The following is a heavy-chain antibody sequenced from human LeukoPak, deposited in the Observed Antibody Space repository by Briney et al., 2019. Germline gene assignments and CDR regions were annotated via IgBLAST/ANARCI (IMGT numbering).Heavy chain of an antibody. D-gene: IGHD5-24*01. CDR1: GGSFSSSSYY. CDR2: MYYSGST. CDR3: ARHFDRDGYKSNAFDI. J-gene: IGHJ3*02. Sequence: SETLSLTCTVSGGSFSSSSYYWGWIRQPPGKGLEWIGSMYYSGSTYYNASLRSRVTISVDTSKNQFSLKLSSVTAADTAVYYCARHFDRDGYKSNAFDIWGQGTMVTVSS. V-gene: IGHV4-39*01.